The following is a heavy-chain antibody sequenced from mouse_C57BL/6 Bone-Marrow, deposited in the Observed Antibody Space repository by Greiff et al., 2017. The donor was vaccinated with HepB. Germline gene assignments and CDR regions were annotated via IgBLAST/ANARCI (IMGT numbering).Heavy chain of an antibody. CDR3: AREGGGTDAMDY. D-gene: IGHD4-1*01. J-gene: IGHJ4*01. CDR1: GYSITSGYY. Sequence: EVKLQESGPGLVKPSQSLSLTCSVTGYSITSGYYWNWIRQFPGNKLEWMGYISYDGSNNYNPSLKNRISITRDTSKNQFFLKLNSVTTEDTATYYCAREGGGTDAMDYWGQGTTVTVSS. CDR2: ISYDGSN. V-gene: IGHV3-6*01.